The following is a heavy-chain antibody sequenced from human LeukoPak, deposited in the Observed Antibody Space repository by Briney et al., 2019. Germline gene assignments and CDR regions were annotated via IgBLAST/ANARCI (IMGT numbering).Heavy chain of an antibody. V-gene: IGHV3-23*01. CDR3: AKRDYSNYDLDY. CDR2: ISGSGGST. D-gene: IGHD4-11*01. Sequence: GGSLRLSCEASGFTFGSHAMYWVRQAPRKGLAWVSAISGSGGSTYYADSVKGRFTISRDNSKNTLYLQMNSLRAEDTAVYYCAKRDYSNYDLDYWGQGTLVTVSS. CDR1: GFTFGSHA. J-gene: IGHJ4*02.